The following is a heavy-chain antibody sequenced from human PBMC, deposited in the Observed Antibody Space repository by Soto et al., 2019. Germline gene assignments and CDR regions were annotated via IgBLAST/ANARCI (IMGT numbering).Heavy chain of an antibody. J-gene: IGHJ4*02. D-gene: IGHD5-12*01. CDR1: GFTFSSYA. CDR2: ISGSGGST. Sequence: PGGSLRLSCAASGFTFSSYAMSWVRQAPGKGLEWVSAISGSGGSTYYADSVKGRFTISRDNSKNTLYLQMNSLRAEDTAVYYCAKLRGGDIVATLFDYWGQGTLVTSPQ. V-gene: IGHV3-23*01. CDR3: AKLRGGDIVATLFDY.